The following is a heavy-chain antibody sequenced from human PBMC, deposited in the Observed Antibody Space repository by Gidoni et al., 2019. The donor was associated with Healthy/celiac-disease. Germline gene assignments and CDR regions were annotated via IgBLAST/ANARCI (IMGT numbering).Heavy chain of an antibody. Sequence: QVQMVASGGAVVQPGGSLRVSCTAAGFTLSSYGMHWVRQAPGKGMEWVAFIRYDGSNKYYADSVKGRFTISRDNSKNTLYLQMNSLRAEDTAVYYCAKDIGGWHYPIDYWGQGTLVTVSS. CDR2: IRYDGSNK. V-gene: IGHV3-30*02. J-gene: IGHJ4*02. D-gene: IGHD6-19*01. CDR3: AKDIGGWHYPIDY. CDR1: GFTLSSYG.